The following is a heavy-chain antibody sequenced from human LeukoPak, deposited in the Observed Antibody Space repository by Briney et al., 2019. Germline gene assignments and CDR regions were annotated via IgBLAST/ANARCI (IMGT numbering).Heavy chain of an antibody. CDR1: GYTFTSYD. J-gene: IGHJ5*02. D-gene: IGHD2-2*02. V-gene: IGHV1-8*03. CDR3: ARSYQLLYHWFDP. Sequence: ASVKVSCKASGYTFTSYDINWVRQASGQGLEWMGWMNPNSGNTGYAQKFRGRVTITRNTSISTAYMELSSLRSEDTAVYYCARSYQLLYHWFDPWGQGTLVTVSS. CDR2: MNPNSGNT.